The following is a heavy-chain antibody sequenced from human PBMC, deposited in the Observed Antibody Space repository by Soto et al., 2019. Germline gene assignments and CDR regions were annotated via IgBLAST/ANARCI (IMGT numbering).Heavy chain of an antibody. CDR1: GYSIRSGYF. Sequence: SETLSPTCAVSGYSIRSGYFWGWIRQPPGKGLEWIGSMYHSGITYYNLSLKSRVTISVDTSTNQLSLKLSSATAADTAVYYCARSMYSPSAQLSYGMDVWGQGTTVTVSS. CDR2: MYHSGIT. J-gene: IGHJ6*02. V-gene: IGHV4-38-2*01. D-gene: IGHD6-13*01. CDR3: ARSMYSPSAQLSYGMDV.